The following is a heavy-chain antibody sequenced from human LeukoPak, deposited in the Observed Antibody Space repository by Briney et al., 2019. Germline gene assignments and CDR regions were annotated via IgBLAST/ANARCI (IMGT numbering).Heavy chain of an antibody. J-gene: IGHJ4*02. D-gene: IGHD1-1*01. V-gene: IGHV3-30*18. CDR2: ISYDGGNH. CDR1: GFTFAGYA. Sequence: GGSLRLSCAASGFTFAGYAMHWVRQAPGKGLEWVAVISYDGGNHYYADSVKGRFTISRDNSKNTLYLQMNSLRAEDTAVYYCAKYPLIPTTAEGGYFDYWGQGTLVTVSS. CDR3: AKYPLIPTTAEGGYFDY.